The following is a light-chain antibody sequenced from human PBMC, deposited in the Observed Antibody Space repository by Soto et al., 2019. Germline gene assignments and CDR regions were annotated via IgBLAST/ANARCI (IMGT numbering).Light chain of an antibody. CDR3: CSYTSSSTLVV. J-gene: IGLJ2*01. CDR1: SSDVGGYNY. Sequence: QSALTQPASVSGSPGQSNTISCSGTSSDVGGYNYVSWYQQHPGKAPKLMIYDVSNRPSGVSNRLSGSKSGNTASLTISGLQAEDEADYYCCSYTSSSTLVVFGGGTKLTVL. CDR2: DVS. V-gene: IGLV2-14*01.